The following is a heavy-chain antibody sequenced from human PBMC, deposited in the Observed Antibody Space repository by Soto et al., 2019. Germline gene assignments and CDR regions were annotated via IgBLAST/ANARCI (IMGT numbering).Heavy chain of an antibody. CDR1: GFTFSSYA. J-gene: IGHJ4*02. D-gene: IGHD2-15*01. V-gene: IGHV3-30-3*01. CDR3: ARLTSWYYFDY. Sequence: QVQLVESGGGVVQPGRSLRLSCAASGFTFSSYAMHWVRQAPGKGLEWVAVISYDGSNKYYADSVKGRFTISRDNSKNTLYLQMNSLRAEDTAVYYCARLTSWYYFDYWGQGTLVTVSS. CDR2: ISYDGSNK.